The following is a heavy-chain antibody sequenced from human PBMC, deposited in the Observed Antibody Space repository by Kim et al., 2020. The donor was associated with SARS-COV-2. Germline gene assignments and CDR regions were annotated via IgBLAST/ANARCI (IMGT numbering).Heavy chain of an antibody. Sequence: SGPTLVNPTQTLTLTCSFSGFSLNSYGVGVGWLRQPPGKALEWLALINWDDDKRYSPSLKRRLTITKDTSKNQVVLTMTNMDPVDTATYYCTHRENSYYASGSFRNDAFDIWGQGTMVTVSS. CDR3: THRENSYYASGSFRNDAFDI. D-gene: IGHD3-10*01. V-gene: IGHV2-5*02. CDR2: INWDDDK. CDR1: GFSLNSYGVG. J-gene: IGHJ3*02.